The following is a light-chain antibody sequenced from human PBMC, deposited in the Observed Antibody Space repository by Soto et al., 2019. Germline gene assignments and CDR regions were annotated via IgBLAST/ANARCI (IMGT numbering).Light chain of an antibody. J-gene: IGKJ1*01. CDR2: QVS. V-gene: IGKV2-30*01. CDR3: VPGTHWPWT. CDR1: QGLVYSDGNTF. Sequence: EVVMTQSPLSLSVTLGQPASISCRSSQGLVYSDGNTFLNWFHQRPGQSPRRLIYQVSNRDPGVPNRFPGSRSGTDSTLIIGGVEAEDAGIYYCVPGTHWPWTFVQGTNVEIK.